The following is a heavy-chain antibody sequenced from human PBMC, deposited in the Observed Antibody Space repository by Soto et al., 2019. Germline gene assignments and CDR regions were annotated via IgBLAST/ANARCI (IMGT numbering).Heavy chain of an antibody. V-gene: IGHV3-7*01. CDR3: ARADYDFWSGSSRYYMDV. Sequence: PGGSLRLSCAASGFTFISYWMSWVLQAPWKGLEWVANIKQDGSDKYYVDSVKGRFTISRDNAKNSLYLQMNSLRAEDTSVYFCARADYDFWSGSSRYYMDVWGKGTTVTVSS. CDR2: IKQDGSDK. J-gene: IGHJ6*03. D-gene: IGHD3-3*01. CDR1: GFTFISYW.